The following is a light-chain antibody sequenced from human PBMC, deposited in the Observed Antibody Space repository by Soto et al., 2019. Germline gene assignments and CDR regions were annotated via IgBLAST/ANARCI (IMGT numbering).Light chain of an antibody. CDR3: QQYNNWPQT. CDR1: QSVSSN. J-gene: IGKJ1*01. CDR2: GAS. Sequence: EIAVTPSPATPSVSPGERAPLSFRASQSVSSNLAWYQQKPGQAPRLLIYGASTRHTGIPARFSGSGSGTEFTLTISSLQSEDFAVYYCQQYNNWPQTFGQGTKVDIK. V-gene: IGKV3-15*01.